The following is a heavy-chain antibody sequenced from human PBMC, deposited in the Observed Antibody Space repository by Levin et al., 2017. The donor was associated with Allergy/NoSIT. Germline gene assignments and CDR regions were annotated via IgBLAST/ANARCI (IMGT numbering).Heavy chain of an antibody. CDR2: IYPGDSDT. CDR3: ARRGTRDYYYYMDV. V-gene: IGHV5-51*01. J-gene: IGHJ6*03. Sequence: KVSCQGSGYSFTSYWIGWVRLMPGKGLEWMGIIYPGDSDTRYSPSFQGQVTISADKSISTAYLQWSSLKASDTAIYYCARRGTRDYYYYMDVWGKGTTVTVSS. CDR1: GYSFTSYW. D-gene: IGHD1-1*01.